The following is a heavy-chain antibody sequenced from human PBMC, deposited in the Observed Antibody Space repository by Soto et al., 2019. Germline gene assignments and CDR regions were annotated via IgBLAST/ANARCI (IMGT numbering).Heavy chain of an antibody. CDR1: GGSISSGGYY. CDR3: ARENMYDSSGYYDY. Sequence: PSETLSLTCTVSGGSISSGGYYWSWIRQHPGKGLEWIGYIYYSGSTYYNPSLKSRVTISVDTSKNQFSLKLSSVTAADTAVYYCARENMYDSSGYYDYWGQGTLVTVP. CDR2: IYYSGST. D-gene: IGHD3-22*01. V-gene: IGHV4-31*03. J-gene: IGHJ4*02.